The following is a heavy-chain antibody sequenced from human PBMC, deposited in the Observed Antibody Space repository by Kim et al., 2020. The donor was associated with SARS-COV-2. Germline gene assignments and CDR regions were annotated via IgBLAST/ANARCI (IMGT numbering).Heavy chain of an antibody. CDR3: ARDGDYPLVFDY. J-gene: IGHJ4*02. CDR2: IIPIFGTA. V-gene: IGHV1-69*13. CDR1: GGTFSSYA. Sequence: SVKVSCKASGGTFSSYAISWVRQAPGQGLEWMGGIIPIFGTANYAQKFQGRVTITADESTSTAYMELSSLRSEDTAVYYCARDGDYPLVFDYWGQGTLVTVSS. D-gene: IGHD4-17*01.